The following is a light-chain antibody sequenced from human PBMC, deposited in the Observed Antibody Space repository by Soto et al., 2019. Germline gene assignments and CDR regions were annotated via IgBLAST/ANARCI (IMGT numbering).Light chain of an antibody. Sequence: QSVLTQPPSASGSPGQSVAISCTGTSSDVGGYNYVSWYQQHPGKAPKLMIYEVNKRPSGVPDRFSGSKSGNTASLTVSGLQAGDEADYYCSSYAGSSNVFXTGTKVTVL. V-gene: IGLV2-8*01. CDR3: SSYAGSSNV. CDR1: SSDVGGYNY. J-gene: IGLJ1*01. CDR2: EVN.